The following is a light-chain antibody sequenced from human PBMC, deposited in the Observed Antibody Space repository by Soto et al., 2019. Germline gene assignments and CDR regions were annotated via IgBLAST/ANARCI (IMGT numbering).Light chain of an antibody. CDR1: SSDIGGYNF. CDR2: DVG. CDR3: NSYRTVSTYV. J-gene: IGLJ1*01. V-gene: IGLV2-14*01. Sequence: QSALTQPASVSGSPGQSITIACTGTSSDIGGYNFVSWYQQHPGKAPKLLIYDVGNRPSGVSNRSSGSKSGNTASLTISGLQAEDEAHYYCNSYRTVSTYVFGTGTKVTVL.